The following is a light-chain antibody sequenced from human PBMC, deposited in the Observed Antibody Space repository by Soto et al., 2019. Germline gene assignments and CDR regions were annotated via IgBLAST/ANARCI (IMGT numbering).Light chain of an antibody. CDR1: SSDVGAYVY. J-gene: IGLJ1*01. V-gene: IGLV2-11*01. CDR2: DVY. CDR3: CSYAGTYTYV. Sequence: QSALTQPRPVSGSPGQSVTISCTGTSSDVGAYVYVSWYQNQPGSAPKLIIYDVYKRPSGVPDRFSGSKSGDTASLTISGLQADDEADYYCCSYAGTYTYVFGTGTKLTVL.